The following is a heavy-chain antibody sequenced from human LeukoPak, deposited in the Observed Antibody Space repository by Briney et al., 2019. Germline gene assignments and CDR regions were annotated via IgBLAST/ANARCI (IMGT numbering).Heavy chain of an antibody. V-gene: IGHV1-24*01. CDR3: ATDRYYDRVTSKSAEYFQH. CDR1: GYTLTELS. J-gene: IGHJ1*01. Sequence: GASVKVSCKVSGYTLTELSMHWVRQAPGKGLEWMGGFDPEDGETIYVQKFQGRVTMTEDTSTDTAYMELSSLRSEDTAVYYCATDRYYDRVTSKSAEYFQHWGQGTLVTVSS. CDR2: FDPEDGET. D-gene: IGHD3-22*01.